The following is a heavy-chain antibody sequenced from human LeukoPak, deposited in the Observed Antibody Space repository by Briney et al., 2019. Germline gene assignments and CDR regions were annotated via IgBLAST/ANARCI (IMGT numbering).Heavy chain of an antibody. CDR1: GFTFDDYG. CDR3: ARDRDYYGSGTLDY. D-gene: IGHD3-10*01. CDR2: INWNGGST. Sequence: GGSLRLSCAASGFTFDDYGMSWVRQAPGKGLEWVSGINWNGGSTGYADSVKGRFTISRDNAKNSLYLQMNSLRAEDTALYYCARDRDYYGSGTLDYWGQGTLVTVSS. V-gene: IGHV3-20*04. J-gene: IGHJ4*02.